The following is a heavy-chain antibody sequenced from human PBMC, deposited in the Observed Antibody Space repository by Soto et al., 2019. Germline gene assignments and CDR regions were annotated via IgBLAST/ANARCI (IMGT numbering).Heavy chain of an antibody. V-gene: IGHV1-18*04. CDR1: GYTFTNYG. D-gene: IGHD3-10*01. Sequence: ASVKVSCKASGYTFTNYGVSWVRQAPGQGLEWMGWISTDNGNTYYAQKFQGRVTMTTDTSTNTAYMDLRSLRSDDTAVYYCARCPLDASGSNNWFDPWGQGTLVTVSS. CDR2: ISTDNGNT. J-gene: IGHJ5*02. CDR3: ARCPLDASGSNNWFDP.